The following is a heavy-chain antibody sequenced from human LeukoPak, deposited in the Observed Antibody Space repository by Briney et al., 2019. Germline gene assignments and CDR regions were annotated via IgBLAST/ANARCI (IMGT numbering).Heavy chain of an antibody. J-gene: IGHJ6*03. V-gene: IGHV1-8*03. D-gene: IGHD4-23*01. CDR2: MNPKSGNT. CDR3: ARRAVDNSYYYYMDV. CDR1: GYTFTSYD. Sequence: ASVKVSCKASGYTFTSYDINWVRQDTGQGLEWMGWMNPKSGNTGYAQKFQGRVTITRNTSISTAYMEVSSLRYEDTAVYYCARRAVDNSYYYYMDVWGKGTTVTVSS.